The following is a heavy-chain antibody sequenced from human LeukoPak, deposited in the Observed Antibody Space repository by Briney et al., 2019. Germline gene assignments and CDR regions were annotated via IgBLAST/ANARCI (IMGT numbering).Heavy chain of an antibody. D-gene: IGHD2-2*01. V-gene: IGHV4-39*01. CDR1: GGSISSSSYY. J-gene: IGHJ6*03. Sequence: SETLSLTCTVSGGSISSSSYYWGWIRQPPGKGLEWLGSIYYSGSTYYNPSLKSRVTISVDTSKNQFSLKLSSVTAADTAVYYCASPPPIVVVPAADYYYYMDVWGKGTTVTVSS. CDR2: IYYSGST. CDR3: ASPPPIVVVPAADYYYYMDV.